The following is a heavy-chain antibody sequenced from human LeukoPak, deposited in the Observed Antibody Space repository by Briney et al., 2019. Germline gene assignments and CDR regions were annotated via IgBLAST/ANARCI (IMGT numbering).Heavy chain of an antibody. CDR2: ISSSSSTI. CDR1: AFTFSSYT. CDR3: AKDSDYYHSSGYYYAYFQH. J-gene: IGHJ1*01. D-gene: IGHD3-22*01. Sequence: GGSLRLSCAASAFTFSSYTMNWVRQAPGKGLEWVSSISSSSSTIYYADSVKGRFTISRDNAKNSLYLQMNSLRDEDTAVYYCAKDSDYYHSSGYYYAYFQHWGQGTLVTVSS. V-gene: IGHV3-48*02.